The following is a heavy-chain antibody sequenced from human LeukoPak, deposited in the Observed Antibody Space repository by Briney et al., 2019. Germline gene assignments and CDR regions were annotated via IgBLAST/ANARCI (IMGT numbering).Heavy chain of an antibody. Sequence: SETLSLTCAVYGGSFSGYYWSWIRQPPGKGLEWIGEINHSGSTNYNLSLKSRVIISVDKSKNQFSLNLSSVTAADTAVYYCARARRDSGYYKLGYWGQGTLVTVSS. CDR3: ARARRDSGYYKLGY. CDR1: GGSFSGYY. J-gene: IGHJ4*02. D-gene: IGHD3-3*01. V-gene: IGHV4-34*01. CDR2: INHSGST.